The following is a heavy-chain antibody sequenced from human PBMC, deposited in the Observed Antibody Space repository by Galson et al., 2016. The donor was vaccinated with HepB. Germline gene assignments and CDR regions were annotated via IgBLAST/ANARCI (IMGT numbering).Heavy chain of an antibody. CDR3: ARRGSSGYLYYNGLDV. D-gene: IGHD6-25*01. J-gene: IGHJ6*01. CDR1: GYSFTNYW. Sequence: QSGAEVKKPGESLNISCKGSGYSFTNYWIGWVRQMPGKGLEWMGLIYPGDSDTKYSPSFQGQVTISADKSISTAYLQFSSLKASDSATDFCARRGSSGYLYYNGLDVWGQGTTVTVSS. V-gene: IGHV5-51*01. CDR2: IYPGDSDT.